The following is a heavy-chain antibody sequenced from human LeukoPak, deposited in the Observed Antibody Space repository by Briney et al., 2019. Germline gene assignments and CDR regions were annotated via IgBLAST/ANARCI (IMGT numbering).Heavy chain of an antibody. Sequence: SETLPLTCTVSGGSISSSSYYWGWIRQPPGKGLEWIGSIYYSGSTYYNPSLKSRVTISVDTSKNQFSLKLSSVTAADTAVYYCARLAAAGPIHYFDYWGQGTLVTVSS. V-gene: IGHV4-39*01. CDR1: GGSISSSSYY. D-gene: IGHD6-13*01. CDR2: IYYSGST. J-gene: IGHJ4*02. CDR3: ARLAAAGPIHYFDY.